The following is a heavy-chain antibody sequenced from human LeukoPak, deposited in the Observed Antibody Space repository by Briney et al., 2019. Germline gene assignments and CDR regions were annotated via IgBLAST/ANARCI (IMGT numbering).Heavy chain of an antibody. CDR3: ARVGYSGSEDAFDI. Sequence: SQTLSLTCAIPGDSVSSNSAAWIWIRESPSRGLEWLGRTYYRSKWYNDYAVSVKSRITINPDTSKNQFSLQLNSVTPEDTAVYYCARVGYSGSEDAFDIWGQGTMVTVSS. CDR2: TYYRSKWYN. V-gene: IGHV6-1*01. J-gene: IGHJ3*02. D-gene: IGHD1-26*01. CDR1: GDSVSSNSAA.